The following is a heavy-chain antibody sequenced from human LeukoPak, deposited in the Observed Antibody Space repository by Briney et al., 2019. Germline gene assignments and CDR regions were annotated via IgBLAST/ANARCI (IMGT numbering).Heavy chain of an antibody. D-gene: IGHD2-21*02. CDR2: ISAYNGNT. Sequence: ASVKVSCKASGYTFTSYGISWVRQAPGQGLEWMGWISAYNGNTNYAQKLQGRVTMTTDTSTSTAYMELWSLRSDDTAVYYCARDTRAPYCGGDCRFNYWGQGTLVTVSS. V-gene: IGHV1-18*01. J-gene: IGHJ4*02. CDR3: ARDTRAPYCGGDCRFNY. CDR1: GYTFTSYG.